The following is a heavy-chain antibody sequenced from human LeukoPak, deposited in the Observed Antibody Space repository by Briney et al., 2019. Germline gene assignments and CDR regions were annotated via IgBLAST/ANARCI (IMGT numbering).Heavy chain of an antibody. V-gene: IGHV3-43D*03. CDR1: GFTFDDYA. CDR2: ISWDVGST. CDR3: AKALYSYGPPEDY. D-gene: IGHD5-18*01. Sequence: PGGSLRLSCAASGFTFDDYAMHWVRQAPGKGLEWVSLISWDVGSTYYADSVKGRFTISRDNSKNYLYLQMTSLRAEDTALYYCAKALYSYGPPEDYWGQGTLVTVSS. J-gene: IGHJ4*02.